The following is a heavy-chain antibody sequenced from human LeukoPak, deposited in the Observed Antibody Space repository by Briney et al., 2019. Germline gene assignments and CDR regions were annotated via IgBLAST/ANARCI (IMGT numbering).Heavy chain of an antibody. D-gene: IGHD3-10*01. CDR2: MYYTGST. J-gene: IGHJ4*02. Sequence: SETLSLTCTVSGVSVSSGSSYWSWVRQPPGKGLEWIGYMYYTGSTNYNPSLKSRVTISINTSTNQFSLKLSSATAADRAVYYCARLRFGDYPYYFGYWGQGTLVTVSS. CDR3: ARLRFGDYPYYFGY. V-gene: IGHV4-61*01. CDR1: GVSVSSGSSY.